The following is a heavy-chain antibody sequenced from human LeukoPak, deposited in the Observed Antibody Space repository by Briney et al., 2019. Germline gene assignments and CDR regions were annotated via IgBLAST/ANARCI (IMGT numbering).Heavy chain of an antibody. Sequence: GASVKVSCKASGYTFTAYYIHWVRQAPGQGLEWMGWINPNTGGTNYAQKFQGGVTMTGDTSISTAYMELSSLRSDDTAVYYCATQPGAAGARGDWFDPWGQGTLVTVSS. D-gene: IGHD6-13*01. CDR1: GYTFTAYY. CDR2: INPNTGGT. V-gene: IGHV1-2*02. CDR3: ATQPGAAGARGDWFDP. J-gene: IGHJ5*02.